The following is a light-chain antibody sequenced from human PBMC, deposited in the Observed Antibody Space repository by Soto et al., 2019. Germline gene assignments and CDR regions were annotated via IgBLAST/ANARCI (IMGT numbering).Light chain of an antibody. J-gene: IGLJ1*01. V-gene: IGLV1-51*01. CDR1: SPNIGGNS. CDR3: GSWDSSLSAYV. CDR2: DDD. Sequence: QSVLTQPPSVSAAPGQRVTISCSGSSPNIGGNSVSWYQQLPGTAPKLLIYDDDKRPSGIPDRFSGYKSGTSATLGITGFQTGGEADYYCGSWDSSLSAYVFGTETKVTVL.